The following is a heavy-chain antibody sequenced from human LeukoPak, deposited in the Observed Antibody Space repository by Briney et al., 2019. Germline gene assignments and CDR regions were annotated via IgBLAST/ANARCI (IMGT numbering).Heavy chain of an antibody. J-gene: IGHJ5*02. CDR3: AKDQDSSWYSYPNWFDP. CDR2: MSSSDDGR. D-gene: IGHD6-13*01. V-gene: IGHV3-23*01. CDR1: GFSFSSYA. Sequence: PGGSLRLSCATSGFSFSSYAMSWVRQAPGKGLEWVSAMSSSDDGRYYADSVKGRFTISRDNSKSTLYLQMNSLRAEDTAVYYCAKDQDSSWYSYPNWFDPWGQGTLVTVSS.